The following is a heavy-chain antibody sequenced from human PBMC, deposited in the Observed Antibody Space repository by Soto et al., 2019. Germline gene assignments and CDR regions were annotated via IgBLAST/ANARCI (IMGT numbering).Heavy chain of an antibody. CDR1: GFTFSDYY. CDR2: ISSSSSYT. J-gene: IGHJ6*02. D-gene: IGHD3-22*01. V-gene: IGHV3-11*06. Sequence: SLRLSCAASGFTFSDYYMSWIRQAPGKGLEWVSYISSSSSYTDYADSVKGRFTISRDNAKNSLYLQMNSLRAEDTAVYYCARDYYDSSGYYANSYYYGLDVWPQGTTVTVSS. CDR3: ARDYYDSSGYYANSYYYGLDV.